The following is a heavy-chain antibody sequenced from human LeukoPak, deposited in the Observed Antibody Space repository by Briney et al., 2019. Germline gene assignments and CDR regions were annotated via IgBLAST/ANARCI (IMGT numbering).Heavy chain of an antibody. V-gene: IGHV3-23*01. CDR3: AKSDPLMTAAGIFDS. CDR2: ISGSTGLT. CDR1: GFRFSTYA. J-gene: IGHJ4*02. D-gene: IGHD6-13*01. Sequence: GGSLRLSCAASGFRFSTYAMSWVRQAPGKGLECVSGISGSTGLTYYADSVKGRFTISRDNSKDTVHLQMNTLRAEDTAVYYCAKSDPLMTAAGIFDSWGQGTLVTVSS.